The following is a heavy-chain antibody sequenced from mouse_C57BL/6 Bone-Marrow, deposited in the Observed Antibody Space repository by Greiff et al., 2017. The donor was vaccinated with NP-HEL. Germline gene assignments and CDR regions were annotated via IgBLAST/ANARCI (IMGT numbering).Heavy chain of an antibody. CDR3: ARAYGNYLDY. CDR2: ISYDGRN. V-gene: IGHV3-6*01. Sequence: ESGPGLVKPSQSLSLTCSVTGYSITSGYYWNWIRRFPGNKLEWVGSISYDGRNNYSPSLKNRISITRDTSKNQFFLKLNSVTAEDTATYYCARAYGNYLDYWGQGTTLTVSS. J-gene: IGHJ2*01. CDR1: GYSITSGYY. D-gene: IGHD2-10*02.